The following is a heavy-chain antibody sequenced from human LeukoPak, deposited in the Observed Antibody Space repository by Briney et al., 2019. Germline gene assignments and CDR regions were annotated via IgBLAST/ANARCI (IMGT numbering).Heavy chain of an antibody. CDR3: AKGGQQMVQGIDY. CDR2: ISYDGSNK. V-gene: IGHV3-30*18. J-gene: IGHJ4*02. CDR1: GFTFSSYG. D-gene: IGHD6-13*01. Sequence: GRSLRLSCAASGFTFSSYGMHWVRQAPGKGLEWVAVISYDGSNKYYADSVKGRFTISRDNSKNTLYLQMNSLRAEDTAVYYCAKGGQQMVQGIDYWGQGTLVTVSS.